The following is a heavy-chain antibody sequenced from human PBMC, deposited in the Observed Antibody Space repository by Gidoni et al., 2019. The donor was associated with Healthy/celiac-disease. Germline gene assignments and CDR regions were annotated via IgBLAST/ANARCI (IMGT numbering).Heavy chain of an antibody. CDR3: ARDYYYYGMDV. CDR1: GFTFSSYW. CDR2: INSDGSST. Sequence: EVQLVESGGGLVQPGGSLSLSCAASGFTFSSYWMHWVRQAPGKGLVGVSRINSDGSSTSYADSVKGRLTISRDNAKNTLYLQMNSLRAEDTAVYYCARDYYYYGMDVWGQGTTVTVSS. J-gene: IGHJ6*02. V-gene: IGHV3-74*01.